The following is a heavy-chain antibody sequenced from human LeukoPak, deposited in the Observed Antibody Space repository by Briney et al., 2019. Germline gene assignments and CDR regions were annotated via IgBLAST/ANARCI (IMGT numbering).Heavy chain of an antibody. CDR2: INPSGGST. CDR1: GYTFTSYY. Sequence: ASVKVSCKASGYTFTSYYMHWVRQAPGQGLEWMGIINPSGGSTSYAQKFQGRVTMTRETSTSTVYMELSSLRSEDTAVHYCAREVEAMVRGVRTYYYYMDVWGKGTTVTVSS. D-gene: IGHD3-10*01. V-gene: IGHV1-46*01. J-gene: IGHJ6*03. CDR3: AREVEAMVRGVRTYYYYMDV.